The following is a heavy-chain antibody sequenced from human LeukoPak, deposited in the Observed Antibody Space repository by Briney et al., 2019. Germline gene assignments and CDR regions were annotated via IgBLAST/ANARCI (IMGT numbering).Heavy chain of an antibody. Sequence: ASVKVSCKASGYTFTSYGISWVRQAPGQGLAWMGWISAYNGNTNYAQKLQGRVTMTTATSKRTAYMELRSLRSDDTAVYYCARIDRLGGELFDYWGQGTLVTVSS. CDR3: ARIDRLGGELFDY. J-gene: IGHJ4*02. V-gene: IGHV1-18*01. D-gene: IGHD1-26*01. CDR2: ISAYNGNT. CDR1: GYTFTSYG.